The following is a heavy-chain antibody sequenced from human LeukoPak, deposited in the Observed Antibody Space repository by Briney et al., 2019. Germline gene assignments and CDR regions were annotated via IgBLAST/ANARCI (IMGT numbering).Heavy chain of an antibody. V-gene: IGHV6-1*01. Sequence: SQTLSLTCAISGDSVSSNSAAWNWIGQSPSRGLEWLGRTYYRSKWYNDYAVSVKSRITINPDTSKNQFSLQLNSVTPEDTAVYYCARGGTYYYDSSGYYYVNRFDPWGQGTLVTVSS. CDR3: ARGGTYYYDSSGYYYVNRFDP. CDR2: TYYRSKWYN. J-gene: IGHJ5*02. CDR1: GDSVSSNSAA. D-gene: IGHD3-22*01.